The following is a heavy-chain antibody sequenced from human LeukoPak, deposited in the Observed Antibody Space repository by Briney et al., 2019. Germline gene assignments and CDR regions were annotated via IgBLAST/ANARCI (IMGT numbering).Heavy chain of an antibody. D-gene: IGHD2-2*01. J-gene: IGHJ4*02. CDR1: GYTFTSYG. Sequence: ASVKVSCKAAGYTFTSYGLIWLRQAPGQGLEWMGWITVNNGYTKYAQELQGRVTMTTDTSTSTAYMELRSLRSDDTAVYYCAKVHCISTNCNHIWTYFDYWGQGTLVTVSS. V-gene: IGHV1-18*01. CDR2: ITVNNGYT. CDR3: AKVHCISTNCNHIWTYFDY.